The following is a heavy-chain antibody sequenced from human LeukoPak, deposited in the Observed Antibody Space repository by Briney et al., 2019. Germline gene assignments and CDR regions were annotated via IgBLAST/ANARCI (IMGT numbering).Heavy chain of an antibody. D-gene: IGHD2-21*01. CDR2: INHSGST. CDR1: GGSFSGYY. V-gene: IGHV4-34*01. Sequence: PSETLSLTCAVYGGSFSGYYWSWIRQPPGKGLEWIGEINHSGSTNYNPSLKSRVTISVDTSKNQFSLKLSSVTAADTAVYYCARGVPFNIVVVIARNWFDPWGQGTLVTVSS. J-gene: IGHJ5*02. CDR3: ARGVPFNIVVVIARNWFDP.